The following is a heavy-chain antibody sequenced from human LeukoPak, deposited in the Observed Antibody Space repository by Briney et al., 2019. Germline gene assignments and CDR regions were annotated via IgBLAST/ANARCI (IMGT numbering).Heavy chain of an antibody. V-gene: IGHV3-74*01. Sequence: GGSLRLSCAASGFTFSRYWMHWVRQAPGEGLVWVSRINSDGSRTTYADSVKGRFTISRDNAKNTLYLHMNSLRAEDTAIYYCASLFLCYGCSSSSESFNIWGQGTMVTVSS. J-gene: IGHJ3*02. D-gene: IGHD6-6*01. CDR2: INSDGSRT. CDR1: GFTFSRYW. CDR3: ASLFLCYGCSSSSESFNI.